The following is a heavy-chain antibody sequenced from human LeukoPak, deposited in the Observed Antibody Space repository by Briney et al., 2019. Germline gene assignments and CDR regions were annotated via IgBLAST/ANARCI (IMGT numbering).Heavy chain of an antibody. CDR3: ARENWFDP. Sequence: SETLSLTCSVSGDSISRSYWNWIRQPAGKGLEWLGRVYISGSTNYNPSLKSRLTISVDKSKNQFSLKLSSVTAADTAVYYCARENWFDPWGQGTLVTVSS. J-gene: IGHJ5*02. V-gene: IGHV4-4*07. CDR1: GDSISRSY. CDR2: VYISGST.